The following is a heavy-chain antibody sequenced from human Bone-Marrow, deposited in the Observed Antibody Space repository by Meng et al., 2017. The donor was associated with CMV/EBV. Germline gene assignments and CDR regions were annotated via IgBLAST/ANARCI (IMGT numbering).Heavy chain of an antibody. J-gene: IGHJ4*02. CDR3: ARGCRGSYPLVDY. CDR2: INPNSGGT. Sequence: VQCVQSGAAVKKPGASVKVSCKAAGYPFTGYYMDWVRQAPGQGLEWMGWINPNSGGTNYAQKFQGRVTMTRDTSISTAYMELSRLRSDDTAVYYCARGCRGSYPLVDYWGQGTLVTVSS. V-gene: IGHV1-2*02. CDR1: GYPFTGYY. D-gene: IGHD1-26*01.